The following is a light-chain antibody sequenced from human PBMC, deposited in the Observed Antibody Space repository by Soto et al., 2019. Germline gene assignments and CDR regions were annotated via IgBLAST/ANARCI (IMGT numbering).Light chain of an antibody. J-gene: IGLJ2*01. CDR3: QAYDGSLSGPVV. Sequence: QSVLTQPPSVSGAPGQRVTISCAGTRSNIGAGFDVHWYQQLPGTAPKLLIYDNNNRPSGVPDRFSGSQSGTSASLAITGLQAEDEADYYCQAYDGSLSGPVVFGGGTKVTVL. V-gene: IGLV1-40*01. CDR1: RSNIGAGFD. CDR2: DNN.